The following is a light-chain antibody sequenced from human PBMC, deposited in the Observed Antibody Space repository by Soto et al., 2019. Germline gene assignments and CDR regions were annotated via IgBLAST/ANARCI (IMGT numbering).Light chain of an antibody. V-gene: IGKV3-15*01. CDR3: HHYNNWLPYP. CDR2: GAT. CDR1: QSVSSN. Sequence: EIVMTQSPATLSVSPGERATLSCRASQSVSSNLAWYQQKPGQAPRLLIYGATTRATGIPARFSGSGSGTEFPPTISSLQSEDFAVYNCHHYNNWLPYPFGRGPNWRSN. J-gene: IGKJ2*01.